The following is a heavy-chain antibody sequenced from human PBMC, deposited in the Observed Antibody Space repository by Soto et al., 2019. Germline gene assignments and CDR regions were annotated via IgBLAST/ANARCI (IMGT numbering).Heavy chain of an antibody. Sequence: SGGSLRLSCAASGFTFSSYSMSWVRQAPGKGLEWVSYISSSSSTIYYADSVKGRFTISRDNAKNSLYLQMNSLRAEDTAVYYCAREPPGYCGGDCYSGAFDIWGQGTMVTVSS. D-gene: IGHD2-21*02. CDR3: AREPPGYCGGDCYSGAFDI. CDR2: ISSSSSTI. J-gene: IGHJ3*02. V-gene: IGHV3-48*01. CDR1: GFTFSSYS.